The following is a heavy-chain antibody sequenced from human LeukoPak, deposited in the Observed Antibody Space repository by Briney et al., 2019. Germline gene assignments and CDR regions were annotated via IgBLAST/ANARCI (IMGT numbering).Heavy chain of an antibody. Sequence: SETLSLTCAVSGYSITTGLYWGWIRQPPGKGLEWIGSVYHSGSTYYNPSLKSRVTISVDTSKNQFSLNLRSVTAADTAVYYCASGQGALFDYWGQGTLVTVSS. V-gene: IGHV4-38-2*01. CDR3: ASGQGALFDY. J-gene: IGHJ4*02. CDR2: VYHSGST. D-gene: IGHD1-26*01. CDR1: GYSITTGLY.